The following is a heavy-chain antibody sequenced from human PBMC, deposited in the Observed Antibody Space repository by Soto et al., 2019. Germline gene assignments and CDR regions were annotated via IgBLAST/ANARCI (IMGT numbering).Heavy chain of an antibody. D-gene: IGHD1-26*01. CDR3: AKDRYSGTYPTDFDY. Sequence: GGSLRLSCAGSGFTFSSYGIHWVRQALAKGQKWVALISYDGGNEKYTESVKDRFTISRDDSHNVAYLQMSSLRTEDTPMYYCAKDRYSGTYPTDFDYWGQGSLVTVSS. V-gene: IGHV3-30*18. CDR1: GFTFSSYG. J-gene: IGHJ4*02. CDR2: ISYDGGNE.